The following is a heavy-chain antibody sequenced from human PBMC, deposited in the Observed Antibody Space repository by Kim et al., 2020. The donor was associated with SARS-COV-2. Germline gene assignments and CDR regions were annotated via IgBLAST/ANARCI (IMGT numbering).Heavy chain of an antibody. CDR2: MNPNSGDT. J-gene: IGHJ4*02. D-gene: IGHD3-10*01. V-gene: IGHV1-8*01. CDR3: ARGSGGLLWFGELFFDS. CDR1: GYTFSNHD. Sequence: ASVKVSCKASGYTFSNHDIIWVRQATGQGLEWMGRMNPNSGDTVYAQKFQGRVTMTRNTSMTTAYMELSSLRSEDTAKYYCARGSGGLLWFGELFFDSWGQGTRVTVSS.